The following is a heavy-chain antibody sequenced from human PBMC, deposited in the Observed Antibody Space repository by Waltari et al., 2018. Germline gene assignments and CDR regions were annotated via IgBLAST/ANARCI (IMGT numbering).Heavy chain of an antibody. J-gene: IGHJ6*02. CDR1: GYTFTGYY. D-gene: IGHD6-13*01. CDR3: AREGSSWFHTLNYYYYGMDV. Sequence: QVQLVQSGAEVKKPGASVKVSCKASGYTFTGYYMHWVRQAPGQGLEWMGWINPNSGGTNYAQKFQGRVTMTRDTSSSTAYMELSRLRSDDTAVYYCAREGSSWFHTLNYYYYGMDVWGQGTTVTVSS. CDR2: INPNSGGT. V-gene: IGHV1-2*02.